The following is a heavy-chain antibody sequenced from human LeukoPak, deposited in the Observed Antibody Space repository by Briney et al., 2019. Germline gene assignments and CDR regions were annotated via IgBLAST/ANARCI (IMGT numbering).Heavy chain of an antibody. D-gene: IGHD6-19*01. CDR2: ISSSGSSI. V-gene: IGHV3-48*03. J-gene: IGHJ4*02. CDR3: ASPEYISGPFNY. CDR1: GFTFSSYE. Sequence: GGSLRLSCAASGFTFSSYEMNWVRQAPGKGLEWVSYISSSGSSIYYADSVKGRFTISRDNAKNSVYLQMNSLRAEDTAVYYCASPEYISGPFNYWGQGTLVTVSS.